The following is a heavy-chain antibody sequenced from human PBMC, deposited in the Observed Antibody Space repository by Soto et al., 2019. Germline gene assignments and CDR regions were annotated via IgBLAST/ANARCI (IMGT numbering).Heavy chain of an antibody. J-gene: IGHJ6*02. CDR2: IYYSGST. CDR1: GGSISSYY. V-gene: IGHV4-59*01. D-gene: IGHD6-19*01. Sequence: SETLSLTCTVCGGSISSYYWSWILQHPGKGLEWIGYIYYSGSTNYNPSLKSRVTISVDTSKNQFSLKLSSVTAADTAVYYCARGEQLLIETYYGMDVWGQGTTVTVSS. CDR3: ARGEQLLIETYYGMDV.